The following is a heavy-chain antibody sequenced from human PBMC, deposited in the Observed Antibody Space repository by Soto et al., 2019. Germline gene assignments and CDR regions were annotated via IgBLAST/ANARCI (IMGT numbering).Heavy chain of an antibody. D-gene: IGHD6-19*01. CDR3: ARDKRSSGWYEDY. J-gene: IGHJ4*02. CDR2: ISSSSSYI. CDR1: GFTFSSYS. Sequence: EVQLVESGGGLVKPGGSLRLSCAASGFTFSSYSMNWVRQAPGKGLEWVSSISSSSSYIYYPDSVKGRFTISRDNAKNSLYLQMNSLRAEDTAVYYCARDKRSSGWYEDYWGQGTLVTVSS. V-gene: IGHV3-21*01.